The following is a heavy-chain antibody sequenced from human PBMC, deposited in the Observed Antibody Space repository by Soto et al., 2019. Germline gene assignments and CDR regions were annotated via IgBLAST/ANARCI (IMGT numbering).Heavy chain of an antibody. CDR2: ISGSGGNA. V-gene: IGHV3-23*01. D-gene: IGHD1-26*01. CDR1: GFTFSSYA. J-gene: IGHJ6*02. Sequence: EVQLLESGGGLVQPGGSLRLSCAASGFTFSSYAMSWVRQAPGKGLEWVSTISGSGGNAYYADSVKGRFIISRDNSKNTLHLQMNSLRADDTAVYYCAKDGASGSYPPYYYYGMDVWGQGTTVTVSS. CDR3: AKDGASGSYPPYYYYGMDV.